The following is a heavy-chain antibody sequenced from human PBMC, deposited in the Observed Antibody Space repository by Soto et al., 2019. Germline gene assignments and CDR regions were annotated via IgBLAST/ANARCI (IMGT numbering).Heavy chain of an antibody. J-gene: IGHJ4*02. CDR2: IYWDDDK. Sequence: QITLKESGPTLVKPTQTLTLTCTFSGFSLSTSGVGVGWIRQPPGKALEWLALIYWDDDKRYSPSLNSRLTITNDNSKNQVVLTMTNMDAVDTATYYCAHSRPPRLLDYWGQGTLVTVSS. CDR1: GFSLSTSGVG. D-gene: IGHD6-6*01. V-gene: IGHV2-5*02. CDR3: AHSRPPRLLDY.